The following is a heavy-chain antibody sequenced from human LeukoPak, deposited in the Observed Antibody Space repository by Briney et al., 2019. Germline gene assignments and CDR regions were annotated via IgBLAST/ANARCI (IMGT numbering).Heavy chain of an antibody. Sequence: ETGGSLRLSCAASGFTFSSYAMSWVRQAPGKGLEWVSAISGSGGSTYYADSVKGRFTISRDNSKNTLYLQMNSLRAEDTAVYYCAKTRTRLWSGLGSYNWFDPWGQGTLVTVSS. CDR3: AKTRTRLWSGLGSYNWFDP. CDR2: ISGSGGST. J-gene: IGHJ5*02. V-gene: IGHV3-23*01. D-gene: IGHD3-3*01. CDR1: GFTFSSYA.